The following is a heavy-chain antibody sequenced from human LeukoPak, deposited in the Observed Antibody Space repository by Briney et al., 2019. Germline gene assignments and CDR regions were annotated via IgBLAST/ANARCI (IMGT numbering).Heavy chain of an antibody. J-gene: IGHJ4*02. D-gene: IGHD3-10*01. V-gene: IGHV3-49*04. CDR2: IRSKASGGTT. CDR1: GFTFGDYA. CDR3: TRVGRFGYYFDY. Sequence: GRSLRPSCTASGFTFGDYAMNWVRQAPGKGLEWVGFIRSKASGGTTEYAAAVKGRFTISRDDSKSIAYLQMNSLKTEDTAVYYCTRVGRFGYYFDYWGQGTLVTVSS.